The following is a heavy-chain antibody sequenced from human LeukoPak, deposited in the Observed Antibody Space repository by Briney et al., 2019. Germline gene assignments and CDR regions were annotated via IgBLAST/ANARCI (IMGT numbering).Heavy chain of an antibody. Sequence: PGGSLRLSCAASGFTFSSYAMSWVRQAPGKGLEWVSAISGSGGSTYCADSVKGRFTISRDNSKNTLYLQMNSPRAEDTAVYYCAKALGATTAFDIWGQGTMVTVSS. D-gene: IGHD1-26*01. CDR1: GFTFSSYA. CDR3: AKALGATTAFDI. CDR2: ISGSGGST. J-gene: IGHJ3*02. V-gene: IGHV3-23*01.